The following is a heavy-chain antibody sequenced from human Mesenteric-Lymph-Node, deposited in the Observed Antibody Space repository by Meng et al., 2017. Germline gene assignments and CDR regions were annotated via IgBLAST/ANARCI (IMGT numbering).Heavy chain of an antibody. V-gene: IGHV4-4*02. CDR2: IYHSGST. CDR1: GGSISSSNW. D-gene: IGHD2-21*02. J-gene: IGHJ4*02. CDR3: ARVVTALWGYYFDY. Sequence: VQLQQVGAGLVKASGTLSLTCAVSGGSISSSNWWSWVRQPPGKGLEWIGEIYHSGSTNYNPSLKSRVTISVDKSKNQFSLKLSSVTAADTAVYYCARVVTALWGYYFDYWGQGTLVTVSS.